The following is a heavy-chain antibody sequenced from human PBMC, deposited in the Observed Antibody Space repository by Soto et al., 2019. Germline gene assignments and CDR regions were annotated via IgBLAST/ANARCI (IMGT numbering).Heavy chain of an antibody. V-gene: IGHV3-21*01. CDR2: ISSSSSYI. J-gene: IGHJ6*02. CDR3: ARDRTTVTTSEYYYYYGMDV. Sequence: PGGSLRLSCAASGFPFSSYSMNWVRQAPGKGLEWVSSISSSSSYIYYADSVKGRFTISRDNAKNSLYLQMNSLRAEDTAVYYCARDRTTVTTSEYYYYYGMDVWGQGTTVTVSS. CDR1: GFPFSSYS. D-gene: IGHD4-17*01.